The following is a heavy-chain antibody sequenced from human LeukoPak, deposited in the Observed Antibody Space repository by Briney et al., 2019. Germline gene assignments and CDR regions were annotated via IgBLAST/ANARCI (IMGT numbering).Heavy chain of an antibody. Sequence: GGSLRLSCAASGFTFSASSRHWVRQAPGKGLEWVALISDDGSNESFADSVKGRFTISRDNSKNTLYLQMNSLRADDAAVYYCARDHQVSYFDYWGQGTLVTVSS. CDR3: ARDHQVSYFDY. V-gene: IGHV3-30*04. D-gene: IGHD6-6*01. CDR2: ISDDGSNE. CDR1: GFTFSASS. J-gene: IGHJ4*02.